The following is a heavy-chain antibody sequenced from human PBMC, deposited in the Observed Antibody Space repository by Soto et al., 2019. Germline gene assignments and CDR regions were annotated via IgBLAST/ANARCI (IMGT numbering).Heavy chain of an antibody. J-gene: IGHJ5*02. V-gene: IGHV2-5*02. CDR1: GFSLTTRGVG. D-gene: IGHD3-16*01. Sequence: QITLKESGPTLVKPTQTLTLTCTFSGFSLTTRGVGVGWIRQPPGKALECLALIYWDDDKRYSPSLQSRLSTIKYTXXNQVVLTITNVDPVDTATYYCAHIPNYYQYDWFDPWGQGTLVSVSS. CDR3: AHIPNYYQYDWFDP. CDR2: IYWDDDK.